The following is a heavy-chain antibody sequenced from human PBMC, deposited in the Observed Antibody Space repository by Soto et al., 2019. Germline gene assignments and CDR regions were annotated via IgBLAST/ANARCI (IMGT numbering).Heavy chain of an antibody. V-gene: IGHV4-30-4*01. J-gene: IGHJ6*02. CDR2: IYYSGST. CDR3: ARDRAKWKDYYYYGMDV. CDR1: GGSISSGDDF. Sequence: QVQLQESGPGLVKPSQTLSLTCTVSGGSISSGDDFWTWIRQPPGKGLEWIGYIYYSGSTYYNPSLKIRLTMSVDTSKNQVSLKLSSVTAADTAVYYCARDRAKWKDYYYYGMDVWGQGTTVTVSS. D-gene: IGHD1-20*01.